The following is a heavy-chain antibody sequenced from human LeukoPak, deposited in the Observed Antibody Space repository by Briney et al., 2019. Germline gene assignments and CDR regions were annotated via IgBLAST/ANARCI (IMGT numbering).Heavy chain of an antibody. Sequence: PPETLSLTCTVSGGSISSSSYYWGWIRQPPGKGLEWIGSIYYSGSTYYNPSLKSRVTISVDTSKNQFSLKLSSVTAADTAVYYCARLGYLDYWGQGTLVTVSS. V-gene: IGHV4-39*07. J-gene: IGHJ4*02. CDR3: ARLGYLDY. CDR1: GGSISSSSYY. CDR2: IYYSGST.